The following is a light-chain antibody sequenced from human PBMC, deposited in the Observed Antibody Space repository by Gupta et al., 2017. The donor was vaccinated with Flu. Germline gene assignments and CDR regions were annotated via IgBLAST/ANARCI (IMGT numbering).Light chain of an antibody. Sequence: DRVTLSCRASQNITIYLNWYQQKSGKPPKLLVYGASSLQSGVPSRFIASGSGTDFTLTINSLQPEDFATYYCQESFSALMWTFGQGTKVEVK. CDR2: GAS. CDR3: QESFSALMWT. J-gene: IGKJ1*01. CDR1: QNITIY. V-gene: IGKV1-39*01.